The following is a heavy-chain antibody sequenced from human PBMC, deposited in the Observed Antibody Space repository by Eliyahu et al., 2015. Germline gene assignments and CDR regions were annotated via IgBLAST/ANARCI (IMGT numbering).Heavy chain of an antibody. V-gene: IGHV1-2*06. J-gene: IGHJ4*02. CDR1: GYTXTGYY. D-gene: IGHD6-19*01. CDR2: INPNSGGT. CDR3: ARDSSGCDY. Sequence: QVQLVQSGAXVKKPGASVXVSCXAXGYTXTGYYMHWVRQAPGQGLVGMGRINPNSGGTNXAQKFQGRVTMXRDTSISTAYMELSRLRSDDTAVYYCARDSSGCDYWGQGTLVTVSS.